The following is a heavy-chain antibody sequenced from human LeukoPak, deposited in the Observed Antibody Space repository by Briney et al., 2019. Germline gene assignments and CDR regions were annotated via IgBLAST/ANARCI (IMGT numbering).Heavy chain of an antibody. CDR1: GGTFSSYA. Sequence: SVKVSCKASGGTFSSYAISWVRQAPGQGLEWMGGIIPIFGTANYAQRFQGGVTITADESTSTAYMELSSLRSEDTAVYYCARDQYDYGSDPYYFDYWGQGTLVTVSS. CDR2: IIPIFGTA. D-gene: IGHD3-10*01. J-gene: IGHJ4*02. CDR3: ARDQYDYGSDPYYFDY. V-gene: IGHV1-69*13.